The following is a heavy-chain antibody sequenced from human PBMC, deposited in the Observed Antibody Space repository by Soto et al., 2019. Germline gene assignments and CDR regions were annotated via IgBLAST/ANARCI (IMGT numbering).Heavy chain of an antibody. CDR3: ARHDCISSSCYYYYYYGMDV. J-gene: IGHJ6*02. CDR2: IIPIFDTA. CDR1: GGTFSSYA. D-gene: IGHD2-2*01. V-gene: IGHV1-69*05. Sequence: QVQLVQSGAEVKKPGSSVKVSCKASGGTFSSYAISWVRQAPGQGLEWMGGIIPIFDTANYAQKFQGRAAITSDEATSTAYMEVSSLRSEDTAVYYCARHDCISSSCYYYYYYGMDVWGQGTPVTVS.